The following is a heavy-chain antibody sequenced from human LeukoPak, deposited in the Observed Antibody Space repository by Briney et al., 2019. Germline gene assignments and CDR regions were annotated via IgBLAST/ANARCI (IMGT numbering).Heavy chain of an antibody. CDR2: NDYSGST. D-gene: IGHD3-10*01. CDR1: GGPISTHY. J-gene: IGHJ6*03. CDR3: ARGATFRGTYYMDV. V-gene: IGHV4-59*11. Sequence: SETLSLTCIVSGGPISTHYWSWSRQPPGKGLEWIGYNDYSGSTNYNPSLKSRVPISVATSKNQFSLKLNSVTAADTAVYYCARGATFRGTYYMDVWGKGTTVTVSS.